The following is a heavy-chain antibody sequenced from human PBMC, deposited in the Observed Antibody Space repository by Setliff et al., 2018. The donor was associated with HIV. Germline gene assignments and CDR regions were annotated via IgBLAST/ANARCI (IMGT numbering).Heavy chain of an antibody. CDR3: ARTYYGGNSGCNYFDY. CDR1: GYTFTTYD. CDR2: ISTYNGHT. V-gene: IGHV1-18*01. Sequence: GASVKVSCKASGYTFTTYDITWVRQAPGRGLEWLGWISTYNGHTNFAQKFQGRVTMTTDTATSTAYMEVRSLRSDDTAVYYCARTYYGGNSGCNYFDYWGQGSLFTSPQ. J-gene: IGHJ4*02. D-gene: IGHD4-17*01.